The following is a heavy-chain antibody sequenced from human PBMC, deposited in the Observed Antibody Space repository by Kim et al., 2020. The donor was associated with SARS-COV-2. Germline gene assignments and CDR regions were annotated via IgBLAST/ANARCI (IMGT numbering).Heavy chain of an antibody. CDR2: INHSGST. V-gene: IGHV4-34*01. CDR3: ARGCSSTCYYYYGMDV. D-gene: IGHD6-13*01. Sequence: SETLSLTCAVYGGSFSGYYWSWIRQPPGKGLEWIGEINHSGSTNYNPSLKSRVTISVDTSKNQFSLKLSSVTAADTAVYYCARGCSSTCYYYYGMDVWGQGTTVTVSS. CDR1: GGSFSGYY. J-gene: IGHJ6*02.